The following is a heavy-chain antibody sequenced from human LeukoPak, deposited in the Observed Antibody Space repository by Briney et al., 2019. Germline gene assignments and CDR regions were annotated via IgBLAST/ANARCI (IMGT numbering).Heavy chain of an antibody. V-gene: IGHV3-23*01. CDR3: AKGSSSSRPYYFDY. CDR1: GFTFYNYA. J-gene: IGHJ4*02. CDR2: ITGSGTDT. D-gene: IGHD6-6*01. Sequence: GGSLRLSCAASGFTFYNYAMSWVRQAPGKGLEWVSAITGSGTDTFHADSVKGRFTISRDSSESTLYLQMNSLRAEDTATYYCAKGSSSSRPYYFDYWGQGTLVTVSS.